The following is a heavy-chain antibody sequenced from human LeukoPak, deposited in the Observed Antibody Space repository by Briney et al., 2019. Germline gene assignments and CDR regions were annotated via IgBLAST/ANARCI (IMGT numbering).Heavy chain of an antibody. CDR2: IIPILGIA. V-gene: IGHV1-69*04. CDR1: GGTFSSYA. D-gene: IGHD2-2*03. Sequence: GASVKVSCKASGGTFSSYAISWVRQAPGQGLEWMGRIIPILGIANYAQKFQGRATITSDKSTSTAYRELRSLRAEDTAVYYCASVGYCSSTSCYDRRGYYYYYGMDGGGQGTTVTVSS. J-gene: IGHJ6*02. CDR3: ASVGYCSSTSCYDRRGYYYYYGMDG.